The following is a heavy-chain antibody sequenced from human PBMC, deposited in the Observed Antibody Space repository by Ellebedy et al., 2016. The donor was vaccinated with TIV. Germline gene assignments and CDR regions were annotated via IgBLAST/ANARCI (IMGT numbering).Heavy chain of an antibody. Sequence: GESLKISCAASGFTFNSYNMHWVRQAPGKGLEWVSSIGSSSGYIYYADSVKGRFTISRDNAENSLYLQMNSLRAEDTAVYYCARDRVVRATSYGYWGQGALVTVSS. CDR3: ARDRVVRATSYGY. V-gene: IGHV3-21*01. D-gene: IGHD1-26*01. CDR2: IGSSSGYI. J-gene: IGHJ4*02. CDR1: GFTFNSYN.